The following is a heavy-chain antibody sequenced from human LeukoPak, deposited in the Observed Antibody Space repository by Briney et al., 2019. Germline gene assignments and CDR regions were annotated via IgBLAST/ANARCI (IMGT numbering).Heavy chain of an antibody. Sequence: GESLKISCKGSGYSFTSYWISWVRQMPGKGLEWMGRIDPSDSYTNYSPSFQGHVTISADKSISTAYLQWSSLKASDTAMYYCTNTPKGYSSGWYTYWGQGTLVTVSS. CDR2: IDPSDSYT. CDR3: TNTPKGYSSGWYTY. V-gene: IGHV5-10-1*01. CDR1: GYSFTSYW. J-gene: IGHJ4*02. D-gene: IGHD6-19*01.